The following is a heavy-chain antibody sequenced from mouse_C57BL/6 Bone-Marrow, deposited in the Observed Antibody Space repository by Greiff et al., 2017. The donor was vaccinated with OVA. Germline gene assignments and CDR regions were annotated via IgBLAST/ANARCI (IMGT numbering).Heavy chain of an antibody. CDR1: GFTFSSYA. V-gene: IGHV5-4*01. Sequence: EVQVVESGGGLVKPGGSLKLSCAASGFTFSSYAMSWVRQTPEKRLEWVATISDGGSYTYYPDNVKGRFTISRDNAKNNLYLQMSHLKSEDTAMDYCARELGRYAMDDWGQGTSVTVSS. CDR2: ISDGGSYT. D-gene: IGHD4-1*01. CDR3: ARELGRYAMDD. J-gene: IGHJ4*01.